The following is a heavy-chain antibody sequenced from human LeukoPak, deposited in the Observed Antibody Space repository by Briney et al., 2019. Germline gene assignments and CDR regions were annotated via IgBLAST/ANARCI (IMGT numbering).Heavy chain of an antibody. V-gene: IGHV3-7*04. CDR3: ARDPYFSFDY. Sequence: GGSLRLSCAASGFTLSSYWMSWVRQAPGKGLEWVANIKQDGSEKYYVDSVTGRFTISRDNANNSLSLQMNSLRAEDTAVYYCARDPYFSFDYWGQGTLVTVSS. D-gene: IGHD2/OR15-2a*01. J-gene: IGHJ4*02. CDR1: GFTLSSYW. CDR2: IKQDGSEK.